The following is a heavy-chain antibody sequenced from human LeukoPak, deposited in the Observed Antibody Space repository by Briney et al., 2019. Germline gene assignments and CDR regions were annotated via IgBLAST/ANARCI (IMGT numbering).Heavy chain of an antibody. J-gene: IGHJ4*02. V-gene: IGHV3-48*01. CDR1: AFTFSSYS. Sequence: GGSLRLSCVASAFTFSSYSMNWVRQAPGKGLEWVSYISSSSSTIYYADSVKGRFTISRDNAKNSLYLQMNSLRVEDTAVFYCARDRGGTDDFWSGYYTGYFDYWGQGTLVTVSS. CDR2: ISSSSSTI. CDR3: ARDRGGTDDFWSGYYTGYFDY. D-gene: IGHD3-3*01.